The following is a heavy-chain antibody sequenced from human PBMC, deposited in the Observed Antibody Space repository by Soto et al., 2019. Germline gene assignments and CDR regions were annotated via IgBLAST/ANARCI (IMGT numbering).Heavy chain of an antibody. D-gene: IGHD1-26*01. V-gene: IGHV3-9*01. CDR3: AKGKFGSYNYYYYGMDV. Sequence: GGSLRLSCAASGFTFDDYAMHWVRQAPGKGLEWVSGISWNSGSIGYADSVKGRFTISRGNAKNSLYLQMNSLRAEDTALYYCAKGKFGSYNYYYYGMDVWGQGTTVTAP. J-gene: IGHJ6*02. CDR1: GFTFDDYA. CDR2: ISWNSGSI.